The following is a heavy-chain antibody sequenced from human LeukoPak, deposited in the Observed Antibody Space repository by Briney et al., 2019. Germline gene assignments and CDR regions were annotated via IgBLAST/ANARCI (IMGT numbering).Heavy chain of an antibody. V-gene: IGHV3-21*01. CDR1: GFTFSSYS. D-gene: IGHD5-24*01. Sequence: PGGSLRLSCAASGFTFSSYSMNWVRQAPGKGLEWVSSISSSSSYIYYADSVKGRSTISRDNAKNSLYLQMNSLRAEDTAVYYCARGIRRDGYNLGYWGQGTLVTVSS. CDR3: ARGIRRDGYNLGY. J-gene: IGHJ4*02. CDR2: ISSSSSYI.